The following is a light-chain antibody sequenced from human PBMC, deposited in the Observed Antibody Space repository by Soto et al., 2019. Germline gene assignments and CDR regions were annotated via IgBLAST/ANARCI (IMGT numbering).Light chain of an antibody. CDR3: QHYDSYSEA. CDR2: GAS. J-gene: IGKJ1*01. Sequence: DIQMTQSPSSLSASVGDRVTITCQASQAFNNDLTWYQQKPGQPPKLLIYGASILETGVPSRFSGSGSGTEFTLTISSLQPDDFATYYCQHYDSYSEAFGQGTKVELK. V-gene: IGKV1-33*01. CDR1: QAFNND.